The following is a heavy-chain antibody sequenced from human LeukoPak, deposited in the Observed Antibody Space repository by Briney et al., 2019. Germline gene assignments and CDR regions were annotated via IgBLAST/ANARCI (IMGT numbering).Heavy chain of an antibody. J-gene: IGHJ5*02. CDR2: INPSGGST. V-gene: IGHV1-46*01. Sequence: RASVKLSCKASGYTFTSYYMHWVRQAPGQGLEWMGIINPSGGSTSYAQKFQGRVTMTRDTSTSTVYMELSSLRSEDTAVYSCARKEGAANTWFDPWGQGTLVTVSS. CDR3: ARKEGAANTWFDP. D-gene: IGHD2-15*01. CDR1: GYTFTSYY.